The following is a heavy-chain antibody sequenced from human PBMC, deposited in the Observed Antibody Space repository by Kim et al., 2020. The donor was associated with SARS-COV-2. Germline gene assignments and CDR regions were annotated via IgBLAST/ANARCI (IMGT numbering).Heavy chain of an antibody. CDR1: GFTFSSYG. J-gene: IGHJ4*02. D-gene: IGHD5-18*01. CDR3: AKQDTATATAGSFEY. Sequence: GGSLRLSCAASGFTFSSYGMHWVRQAPGKGLEWVAVISYDGSNKYYADSVKGRFTISRVNSKNTLYLQMNSLRAEDTAVYYCAKQDTATATAGSFEYWGQGTLVTVSS. CDR2: ISYDGSNK. V-gene: IGHV3-30*18.